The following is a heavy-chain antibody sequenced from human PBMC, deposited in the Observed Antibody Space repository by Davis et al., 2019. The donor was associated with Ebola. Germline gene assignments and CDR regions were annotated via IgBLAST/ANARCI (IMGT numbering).Heavy chain of an antibody. CDR2: IYYSGST. Sequence: SETLSLTCTVSGGSVSSGSYYWSWIRQPPGKGLEWIGYIYYSGSTYYNPSLKSRVTISVDTSKNQFSLKLSSVTAADTAVYYCARGRFFGVVIRRGYFDYWGQGTLVTVSS. CDR3: ARGRFFGVVIRRGYFDY. J-gene: IGHJ4*02. V-gene: IGHV4-61*01. CDR1: GGSVSSGSYY. D-gene: IGHD3-3*01.